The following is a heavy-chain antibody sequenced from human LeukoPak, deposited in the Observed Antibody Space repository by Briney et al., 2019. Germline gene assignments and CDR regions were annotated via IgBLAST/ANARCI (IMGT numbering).Heavy chain of an antibody. Sequence: SETLSLTCTVSGGSISSGGYYWSWIRRHPGKGLEWVGYIYYSGSTYYNPSLKSRVTISVDTSKNQFSLKLSSVTAADTAVYYCARDSSVVAATGLGPWGQGTLVTVSS. CDR1: GGSISSGGYY. CDR3: ARDSSVVAATGLGP. D-gene: IGHD2-15*01. CDR2: IYYSGST. J-gene: IGHJ5*02. V-gene: IGHV4-31*03.